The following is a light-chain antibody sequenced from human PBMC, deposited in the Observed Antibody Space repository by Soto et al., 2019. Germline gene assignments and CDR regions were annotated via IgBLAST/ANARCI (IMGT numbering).Light chain of an antibody. CDR2: DAS. V-gene: IGKV1-33*01. Sequence: DIQMIQSPSSLSASVGDRVTITCQASQESSNYLNWYQQKPGKAPKLLIYDASNLERGVPSRFSGRGSGTDFTFTIRSLQPEDFATYYCQQYDHLPRTFGRGTKVQIK. CDR1: QESSNY. J-gene: IGKJ1*01. CDR3: QQYDHLPRT.